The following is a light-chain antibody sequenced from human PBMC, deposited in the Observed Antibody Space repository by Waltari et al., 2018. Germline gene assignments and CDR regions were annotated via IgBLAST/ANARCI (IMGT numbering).Light chain of an antibody. V-gene: IGKV1-5*03. J-gene: IGKJ1*01. CDR3: QQYDSYSGT. CDR1: QSISSW. Sequence: DIQMTQSPSTLSASVGDRVTITCRASQSISSWLAWYQQKPGKAPKLLLYKASRLESGVPSRFSGSGSGTEFTLTISSLQPDDFATYYCQQYDSYSGTFGQGTRVEIK. CDR2: KAS.